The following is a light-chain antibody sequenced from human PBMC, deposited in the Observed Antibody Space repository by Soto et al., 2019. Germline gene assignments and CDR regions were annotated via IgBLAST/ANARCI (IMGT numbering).Light chain of an antibody. V-gene: IGKV3-15*01. CDR1: QSVSSY. CDR3: QQNKEWNGT. J-gene: IGKJ1*01. CDR2: DAS. Sequence: IVMALARAHLSVDPVERGTHSKRASQSVSSYLAWYQQKPGQAPRLLIYDASTRATGIPVRFSGSGSGTEFILTISSLQSEDFGVYYCQQNKEWNGTFGKGIEGDIK.